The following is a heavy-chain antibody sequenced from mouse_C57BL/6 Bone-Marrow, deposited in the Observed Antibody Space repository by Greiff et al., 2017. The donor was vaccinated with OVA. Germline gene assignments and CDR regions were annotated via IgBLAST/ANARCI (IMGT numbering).Heavy chain of an antibody. J-gene: IGHJ3*01. CDR1: GYTFTSYW. CDR2: IDPSDSYT. V-gene: IGHV1-50*01. D-gene: IGHD1-1*01. CDR3: ATLLLLAFAY. Sequence: VQLQQPGAELVKPGASVKLSCKASGYTFTSYWMQWVKQRPGQGLEWIGEIDPSDSYTNYNQKFKGKATLTVDTSSSTAYMQLSSLTSEDSAVYYCATLLLLAFAYWGQGTLVTVSA.